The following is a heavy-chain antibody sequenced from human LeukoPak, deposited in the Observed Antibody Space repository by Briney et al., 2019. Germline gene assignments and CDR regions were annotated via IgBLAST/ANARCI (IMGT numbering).Heavy chain of an antibody. J-gene: IGHJ4*02. Sequence: GGSLRLSCAASGFTFSSYGMHWVRQAPGKGLEWVSVIYSGGSTYYADSVKGRFTISRDNSKNTLYLQMNSLRAEDTAVYYCARAKDYWGQGTLVTVSS. CDR3: ARAKDY. CDR2: IYSGGST. V-gene: IGHV3-53*01. CDR1: GFTFSSYG.